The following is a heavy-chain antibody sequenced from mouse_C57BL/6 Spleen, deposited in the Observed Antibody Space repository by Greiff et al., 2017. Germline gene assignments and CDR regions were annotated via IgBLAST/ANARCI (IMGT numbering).Heavy chain of an antibody. CDR3: ARQYYGSSYYAMDY. CDR1: GFTFSDYG. D-gene: IGHD1-1*01. CDR2: ISSGSSTI. Sequence: DVKLVESGGGLVKPGGSLKLSCAASGFTFSDYGMHWVRQAPEKGLEWVAYISSGSSTIYYAATVKGRFTISRDNAKNTLFLQMTSLRSEDTAMYYCARQYYGSSYYAMDYWGQGTSVTVSS. V-gene: IGHV5-17*01. J-gene: IGHJ4*01.